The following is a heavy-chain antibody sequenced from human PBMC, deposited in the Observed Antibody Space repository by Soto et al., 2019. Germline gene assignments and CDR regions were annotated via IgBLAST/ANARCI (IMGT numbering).Heavy chain of an antibody. CDR1: GHALSELS. CDR2: FDPEDGER. CDR3: ASEGPYYYDSNDWGAFVI. D-gene: IGHD3-22*01. Sequence: QVQLGQSGPEVKKPGASVKVSCKVSGHALSELSIHWVRQAPGKGLEWLGGFDPEDGERIYAQKFQTRITMTEDTSTDTAYMELNSLRSEDTAVYYCASEGPYYYDSNDWGAFVIWGQGTMVTVSS. J-gene: IGHJ3*02. V-gene: IGHV1-24*01.